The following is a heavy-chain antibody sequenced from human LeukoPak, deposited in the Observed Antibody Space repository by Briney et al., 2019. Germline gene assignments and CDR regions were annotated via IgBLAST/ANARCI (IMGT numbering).Heavy chain of an antibody. J-gene: IGHJ4*02. CDR2: IYYSGST. Sequence: GSLRLSCAASGFTFSDYYMSWIRQPPGKGLEWIGSIYYSGSTYYNPSLKSRITISADTSKNQFSLNLSSVTAADTAVYYCARHRSSWCERPFDYWGQGTLVAVSS. CDR1: GFTFSDYY. CDR3: ARHRSSWCERPFDY. V-gene: IGHV4-39*01. D-gene: IGHD6-13*01.